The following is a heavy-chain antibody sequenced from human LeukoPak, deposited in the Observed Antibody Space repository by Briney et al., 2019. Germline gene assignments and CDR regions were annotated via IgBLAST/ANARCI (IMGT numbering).Heavy chain of an antibody. Sequence: PGGSLRLSCADSGFYFSKYWMLWVCQAPGKGVERVSRINSDGNVRTYADSVKGRVTVSREKADNTMFMQKNSVREEETAVYYCATKQWLAPPPYPWGQGTPVTVSS. D-gene: IGHD6-19*01. V-gene: IGHV3-74*01. CDR3: ATKQWLAPPPYP. J-gene: IGHJ5*02. CDR1: GFYFSKYW. CDR2: INSDGNVR.